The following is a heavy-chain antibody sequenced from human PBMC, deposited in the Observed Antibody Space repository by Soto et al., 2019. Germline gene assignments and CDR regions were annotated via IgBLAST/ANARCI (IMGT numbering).Heavy chain of an antibody. J-gene: IGHJ5*01. Sequence: VPVKVSCKGSGYTFIGYFMHCGRHVPGQGLEWMGWINPNSGGTSYAQKFQGRVTMTRDTSISTAYMELSRLRSDDTAVYYCAKDQVGIAVAGNWFGPWGQATLGTVSS. V-gene: IGHV1-2*02. D-gene: IGHD6-19*01. CDR1: GYTFIGYF. CDR3: AKDQVGIAVAGNWFGP. CDR2: INPNSGGT.